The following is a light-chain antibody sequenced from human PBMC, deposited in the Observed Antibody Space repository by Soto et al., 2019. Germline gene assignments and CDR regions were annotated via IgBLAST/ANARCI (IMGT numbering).Light chain of an antibody. CDR2: DVS. CDR3: QQYLTVWT. V-gene: IGKV1-5*01. J-gene: IGKJ1*01. Sequence: DIQMTQSPSTRSASVGDRVTITCRASQSISSWLAWYQQKPGKAPKLLIYDVSSLDSGVPSRFSGSGSGTEFTLTISSLQPDDSATYYCQQYLTVWTFGQGPAVEIK. CDR1: QSISSW.